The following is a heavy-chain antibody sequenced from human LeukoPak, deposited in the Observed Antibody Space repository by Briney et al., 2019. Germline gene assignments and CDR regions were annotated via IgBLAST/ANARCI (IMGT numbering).Heavy chain of an antibody. CDR1: GFTFSSYS. J-gene: IGHJ4*02. D-gene: IGHD6-19*01. CDR3: ARAPGEQWRVQRAIFDY. Sequence: GGSLRLSCAASGFTFSSYSLNWVRQAPGKGLEWVSSISSSSSYIYYADSVKGRFTISRDNAKNSLYLQMNSLRAEETAVYYCARAPGEQWRVQRAIFDYWGQGTLVTVSS. V-gene: IGHV3-21*01. CDR2: ISSSSSYI.